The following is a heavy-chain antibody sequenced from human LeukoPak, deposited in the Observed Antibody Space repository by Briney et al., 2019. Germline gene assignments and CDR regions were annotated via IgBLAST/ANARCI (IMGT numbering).Heavy chain of an antibody. CDR3: AKDLRYSYGYGIDY. Sequence: GGSLRLSCAASGFTFSNYNMNWVRQAPGKGLEWVSYISSDSSTINYGDSVKGRFTISRDNAKNSLYLQMNSLRAGDTAVYYCAKDLRYSYGYGIDYWGQGTLVTVSS. V-gene: IGHV3-48*01. J-gene: IGHJ4*02. CDR1: GFTFSNYN. CDR2: ISSDSSTI. D-gene: IGHD5-18*01.